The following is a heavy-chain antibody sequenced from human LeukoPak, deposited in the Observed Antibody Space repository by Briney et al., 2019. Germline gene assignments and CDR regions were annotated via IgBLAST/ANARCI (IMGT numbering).Heavy chain of an antibody. V-gene: IGHV6-1*01. D-gene: IGHD2-15*01. CDR3: ARDPVGYCSGGSCWTRGWFDP. J-gene: IGHJ5*02. CDR1: GDSVSSNSAA. CDR2: TYYRSKWYK. Sequence: SQTLSLTCAISGDSVSSNSAAWNWIRQSPSRGLEWLGRTYYRSKWYKDYAVSVKSRITINPDTSKNQFSLQLNSVTPEDTAVYYCARDPVGYCSGGSCWTRGWFDPWGQGTLVTVSS.